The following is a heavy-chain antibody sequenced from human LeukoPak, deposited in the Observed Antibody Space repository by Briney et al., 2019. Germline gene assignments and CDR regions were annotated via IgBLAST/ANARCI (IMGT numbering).Heavy chain of an antibody. CDR1: GLTFSSYS. D-gene: IGHD3-10*01. Sequence: GGSLRLSCAASGLTFSSYSMNWVRQAPGKGLEWVSYISSSGSTIYYADSVKGRFTISRDNAKNSLYLQMNSLRAEDTAVYYCARASRYYGSGSYGYFDYWGQGTLVTVSS. CDR2: ISSSGSTI. J-gene: IGHJ4*02. CDR3: ARASRYYGSGSYGYFDY. V-gene: IGHV3-48*04.